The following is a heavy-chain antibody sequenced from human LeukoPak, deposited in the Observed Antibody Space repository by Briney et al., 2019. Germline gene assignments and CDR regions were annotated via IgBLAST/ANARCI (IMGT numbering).Heavy chain of an antibody. J-gene: IGHJ1*01. V-gene: IGHV5-51*01. CDR1: GYSFTSYW. Sequence: GESLKISCKGSGYSFTSYWIGWVRQMPGKGLEWIGIIYPGDSDTRYSPSFKGQVTISADKSISTTYLQWSSLKASDTAMCYCARRNYDSSGYYPLGLWGQGTLVTVSS. CDR3: ARRNYDSSGYYPLGL. CDR2: IYPGDSDT. D-gene: IGHD3-22*01.